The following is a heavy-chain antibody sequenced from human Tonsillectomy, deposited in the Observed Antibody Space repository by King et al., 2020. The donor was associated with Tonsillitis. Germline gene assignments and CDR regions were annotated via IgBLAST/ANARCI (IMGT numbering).Heavy chain of an antibody. CDR1: GGSFSGYY. D-gene: IGHD3-22*01. CDR3: ARGTYYYDSSGYYFLRGYYYYMDV. CDR2: INHSGIT. J-gene: IGHJ6*03. Sequence: VQLQQWGAGLLKPSETLSLTCAVYGGSFSGYYWSWIRQPPGKGLEWIGEINHSGITNYNPSLKSRVTISVDTSKNQFSLKLSSVTAADTAVYYCARGTYYYDSSGYYFLRGYYYYMDVWGKGTTVTVSS. V-gene: IGHV4-34*01.